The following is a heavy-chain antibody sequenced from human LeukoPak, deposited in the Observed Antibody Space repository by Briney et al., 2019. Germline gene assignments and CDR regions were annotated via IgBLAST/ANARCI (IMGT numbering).Heavy chain of an antibody. CDR2: INPNSGAT. CDR1: GYTFIGFY. V-gene: IGHV1-2*02. Sequence: ASVKVSCKASGYTFIGFYMHWVRQAPGQGLEWMGWINPNSGATKYAQNFQGRVTMTRDTSIKAAYMELSSLRFDVTAVYDCARVVGSGWPSDAFDMWGQGTMVTVSS. CDR3: ARVVGSGWPSDAFDM. J-gene: IGHJ3*02. D-gene: IGHD6-19*01.